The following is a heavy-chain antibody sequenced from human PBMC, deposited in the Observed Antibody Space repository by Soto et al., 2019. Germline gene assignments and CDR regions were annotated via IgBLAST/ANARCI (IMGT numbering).Heavy chain of an antibody. Sequence: QVQLVQSGAEVKNPGASVKVSCKASGYTFTNYAISWVRQAPGQGLEWMGWISAYNGNINYGQKVQGRVTMTTDTSTTTTYMELRSLRSDDTAVYYCATGYNYGDLYFDYWGQGTLVTVSS. CDR3: ATGYNYGDLYFDY. CDR1: GYTFTNYA. CDR2: ISAYNGNI. V-gene: IGHV1-18*01. D-gene: IGHD5-18*01. J-gene: IGHJ4*02.